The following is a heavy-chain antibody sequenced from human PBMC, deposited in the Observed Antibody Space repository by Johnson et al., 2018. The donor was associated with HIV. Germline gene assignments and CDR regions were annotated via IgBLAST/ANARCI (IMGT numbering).Heavy chain of an antibody. V-gene: IGHV3-20*04. Sequence: VQLVESGGGVVRPGGSLRLSCAASGFTFDDYGMSWVRQAPGKGLEWVSDINWNGGSTDYADSVKGRFTISRDNAKNSLYLKMNSLRAEDTALYYCARDNIYGSAWGDAFDVWGQGTMVTVSS. J-gene: IGHJ3*01. CDR2: INWNGGST. CDR1: GFTFDDYG. CDR3: ARDNIYGSAWGDAFDV. D-gene: IGHD6-19*01.